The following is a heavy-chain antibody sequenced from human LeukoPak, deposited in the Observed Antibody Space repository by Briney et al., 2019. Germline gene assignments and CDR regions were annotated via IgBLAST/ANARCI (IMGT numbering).Heavy chain of an antibody. D-gene: IGHD5-12*01. Sequence: GESLKISCKGSGYDFSTFRIGWVRQMPGKGLEWMGLIYPGDSDTRYSPSFQGQVTISADKSINTAYLHWSGLKTSDNAMYYCARHRDIDWLRPLAHDAFDIWGQGTMVTVSS. V-gene: IGHV5-51*01. CDR1: GYDFSTFR. J-gene: IGHJ3*02. CDR3: ARHRDIDWLRPLAHDAFDI. CDR2: IYPGDSDT.